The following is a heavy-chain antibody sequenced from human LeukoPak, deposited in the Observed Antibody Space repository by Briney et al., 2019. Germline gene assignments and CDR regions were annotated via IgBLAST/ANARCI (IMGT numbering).Heavy chain of an antibody. J-gene: IGHJ4*02. CDR3: AKDINSGTYYDY. Sequence: HPGGSVRLSCAASGFTFSSYDMSWVRQAPGKGPEWVSAISGSGGSTYYADSVKGRFTISRVNSKNTLYLQMNNLRAEDTAVYYCAKDINSGTYYDYWGQGTLVTVSS. D-gene: IGHD1-26*01. V-gene: IGHV3-23*01. CDR1: GFTFSSYD. CDR2: ISGSGGST.